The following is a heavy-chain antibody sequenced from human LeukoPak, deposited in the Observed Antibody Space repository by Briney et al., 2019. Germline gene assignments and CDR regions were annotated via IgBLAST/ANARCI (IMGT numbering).Heavy chain of an antibody. V-gene: IGHV3-74*01. J-gene: IGHJ6*02. CDR1: GFTFSSYW. CDR2: INSDGSST. Sequence: GGSLRLSCAASGFTFSSYWMHWVRQAPGKGLVWVSRINSDGSSTRYADSAKGRFTISRDNAKNTLYLQMNSLRAEDTAVYYCAREQTRDYYYGMDVWGQGTTVTVSS. CDR3: AREQTRDYYYGMDV.